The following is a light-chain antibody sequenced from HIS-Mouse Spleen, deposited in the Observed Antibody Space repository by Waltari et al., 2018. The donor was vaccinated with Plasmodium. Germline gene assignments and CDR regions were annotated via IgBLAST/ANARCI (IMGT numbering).Light chain of an antibody. CDR3: QQYYSYPFT. CDR2: AAS. V-gene: IGKV1-8*01. CDR1: QGISSD. J-gene: IGKJ3*01. Sequence: AIRMTQSPSSLSASTGDRVTITCRASQGISSDLAWYQQKPGKAPKLLIYAASTLQSGVPYRCSGSGSGTDFTLTISCLHSEDFATYYCQQYYSYPFTFGPGTKVDIK.